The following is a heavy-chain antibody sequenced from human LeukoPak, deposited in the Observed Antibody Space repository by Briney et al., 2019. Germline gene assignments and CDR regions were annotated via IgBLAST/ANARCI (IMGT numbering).Heavy chain of an antibody. Sequence: GGSLRLSCAASGFTFSSYGMHWVRQAPGKGLEWVAVIWYDGSNKYYADSVKGRFTISRDNSKNTAHLQMNSLRAEDTAVYYCARRLAPGCATTPAKSYYYYTMAVWGQGTTVTVSS. CDR2: IWYDGSNK. CDR1: GFTFSSYG. CDR3: ARRLAPGCATTPAKSYYYYTMAV. D-gene: IGHD4-17*01. V-gene: IGHV3-30*19. J-gene: IGHJ6*02.